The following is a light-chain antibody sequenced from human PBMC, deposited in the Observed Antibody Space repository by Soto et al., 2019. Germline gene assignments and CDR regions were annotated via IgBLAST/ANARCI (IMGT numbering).Light chain of an antibody. CDR1: QSVSSN. CDR2: GAS. J-gene: IGKJ1*01. Sequence: EIVIKQPPRTLSVFPGERPTLSCRASQSVSSNLAWYQQKPGQAPRVLIYGASSRATIIQARFSRRGSGTDLTLPASSLESDDFTVYYCQQYNKWQETFGQGTKVDLK. CDR3: QQYNKWQET. V-gene: IGKV3-15*01.